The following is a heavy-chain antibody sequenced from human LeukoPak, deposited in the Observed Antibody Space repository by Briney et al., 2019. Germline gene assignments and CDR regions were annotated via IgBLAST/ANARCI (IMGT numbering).Heavy chain of an antibody. CDR1: GGSISGHY. Sequence: SETLSLTCTVSGGSISGHYWSWIRQPPGKGLEWIGYRRYSGKTYYSSSLRSRVTISVDTSKNHFSLKLTSMIAADTAVYYCVRLLDNDSSGDPDTFDMWGQGTMVTVSS. D-gene: IGHD3-22*01. CDR3: VRLLDNDSSGDPDTFDM. J-gene: IGHJ3*02. V-gene: IGHV4-59*11. CDR2: RRYSGKT.